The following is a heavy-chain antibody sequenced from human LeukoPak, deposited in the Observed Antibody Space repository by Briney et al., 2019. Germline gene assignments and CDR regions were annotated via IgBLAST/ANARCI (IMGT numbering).Heavy chain of an antibody. CDR2: ISSSSSTI. CDR1: GVSISSSNSY. Sequence: ETLSLTCTVSGVSISSSNSYWGWVRQAPGKGLEWVSYISSSSSTIYYADSVKGRFTISRDNAKNSLYLQMNSLRAEDTAVYYCASKNYDFWSGQIDYWGQGTLVTVSS. V-gene: IGHV3-48*01. D-gene: IGHD3-3*01. CDR3: ASKNYDFWSGQIDY. J-gene: IGHJ4*02.